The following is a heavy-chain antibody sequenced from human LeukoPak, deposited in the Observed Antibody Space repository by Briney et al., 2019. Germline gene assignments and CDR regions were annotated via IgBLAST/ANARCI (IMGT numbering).Heavy chain of an antibody. CDR3: ARGHYYVDTAMVNYNWFDP. CDR2: IIPIFGTA. D-gene: IGHD5-18*01. CDR1: GGTFSSYA. J-gene: IGHJ5*02. Sequence: SVKVSCKASGGTFSSYAISWVRQAPGQGLELMGGIIPIFGTANYAQKFQGRVTITTDESTSTAYMELSSLRSEDTAVYYCARGHYYVDTAMVNYNWFDPWGQGTPVTVSS. V-gene: IGHV1-69*05.